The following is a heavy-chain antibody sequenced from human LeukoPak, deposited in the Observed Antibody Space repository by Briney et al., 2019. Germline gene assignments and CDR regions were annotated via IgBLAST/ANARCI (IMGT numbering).Heavy chain of an antibody. Sequence: PGGSLRLSCAASGFTFSSYWMSWVRQAPGKGLEWVANIKQDGSEKYYVDSVKGRFTISRDNSKNTLYLQMNTLRAEDTALYYCVSDVVVMGDDAFDIWGRGTMVTVSS. V-gene: IGHV3-7*03. J-gene: IGHJ3*02. CDR3: VSDVVVMGDDAFDI. CDR1: GFTFSSYW. CDR2: IKQDGSEK. D-gene: IGHD2-15*01.